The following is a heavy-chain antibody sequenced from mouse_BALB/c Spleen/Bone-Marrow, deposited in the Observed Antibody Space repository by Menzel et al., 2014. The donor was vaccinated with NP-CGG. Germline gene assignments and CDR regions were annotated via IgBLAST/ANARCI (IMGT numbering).Heavy chain of an antibody. D-gene: IGHD4-1*01. CDR1: GFTFSSFG. Sequence: EVKLMESGGGLVQPGGSRKLSCAASGFTFSSFGMHWVRQAPEKGLEWVAYISSGSRTIYYADTVKGRFTISRDNPKNTLFLQMTGLRSEDTAMYYCTRGGNWEDFDDWGQGTTLTVSS. CDR3: TRGGNWEDFDD. CDR2: ISSGSRTI. J-gene: IGHJ2*01. V-gene: IGHV5-17*02.